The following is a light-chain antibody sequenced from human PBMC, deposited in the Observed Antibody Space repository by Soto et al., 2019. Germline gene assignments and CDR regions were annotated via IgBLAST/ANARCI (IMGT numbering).Light chain of an antibody. Sequence: EIVMTQSPATLALSPGERATLSXRASHSVSTNLTWYQQKPGXAPRXXXDCXSTRATGSPARLSGSGSGTDFTLTISRLDPEYFAVYYFQQYGSAPWTFGQGTKVDIK. V-gene: IGKV3-20*01. CDR2: CXS. CDR3: QQYGSAPWT. J-gene: IGKJ1*01. CDR1: HSVSTN.